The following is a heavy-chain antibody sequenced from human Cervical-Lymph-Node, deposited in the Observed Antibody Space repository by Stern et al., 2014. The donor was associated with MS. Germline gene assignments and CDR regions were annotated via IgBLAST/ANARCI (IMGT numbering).Heavy chain of an antibody. V-gene: IGHV4-4*02. CDR3: ARILCRDGGTSCYYFGMDV. CDR1: GGSISSSNW. CDR2: IYHSGST. Sequence: QLQLQESGPGLVKPSGTLSLTCAVSGGSISSSNWWSWVRQPPGKGLEWIGEIYHSGSTNYNPSLKSRVPISVDKSKNQFSLNLSSVTAADTAVYYCARILCRDGGTSCYYFGMDVWGQGTTVTVSS. J-gene: IGHJ6*02. D-gene: IGHD2-2*01.